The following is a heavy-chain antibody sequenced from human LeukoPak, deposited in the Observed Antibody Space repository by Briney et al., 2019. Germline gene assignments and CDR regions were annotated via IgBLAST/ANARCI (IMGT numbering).Heavy chain of an antibody. V-gene: IGHV1-18*01. J-gene: IGHJ4*02. D-gene: IGHD4/OR15-4a*01. CDR1: GGTFSSYA. CDR3: ARGKGVTMVTPLGY. CDR2: ISAYNGDT. Sequence: ASVKVSCKASGGTFSSYAISWVRQAPGQGLEWMGWISAYNGDTNYAQKFQGRVTMTTDTSTSTAYMELRSLKSDDTAVYYCARGKGVTMVTPLGYWGQGTLVTVSS.